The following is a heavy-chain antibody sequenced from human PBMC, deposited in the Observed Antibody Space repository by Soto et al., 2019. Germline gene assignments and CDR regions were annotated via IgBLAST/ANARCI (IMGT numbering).Heavy chain of an antibody. CDR2: INPTGGST. CDR3: ARHLAAGDV. D-gene: IGHD2-8*02. V-gene: IGHV1-46*01. J-gene: IGHJ4*02. CDR1: GYTFINYY. Sequence: QVHLVQSGAEVTKPGASVKVSCKASGYTFINYYIHWVRQAPGHGLEWMAIINPTGGSTNYAQKSQGRISFTMDTSTSTVYMELSSLTSEDTAMYYCARHLAAGDVWGQGTLVTGSS.